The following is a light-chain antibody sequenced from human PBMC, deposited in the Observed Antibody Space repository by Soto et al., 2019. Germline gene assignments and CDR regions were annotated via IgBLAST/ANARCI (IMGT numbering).Light chain of an antibody. CDR2: DVS. CDR1: QPVSSY. CDR3: QQHINWFYWW. J-gene: IGKJ1*01. V-gene: IGKV3-11*01. Sequence: ESVLTHSPATVSLSPGERATLSCRASQPVSSYLAWYQQKLGQAPRLLIYDVSNWATGIPARFSGSGSGTDFTLAVSSLEPEDFAVYLCQQHINWFYWWVGQGDKVDIK.